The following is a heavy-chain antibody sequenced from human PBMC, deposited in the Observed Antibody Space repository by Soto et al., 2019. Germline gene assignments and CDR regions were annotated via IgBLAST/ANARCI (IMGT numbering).Heavy chain of an antibody. CDR3: TRVLLSSSYYDFWSGYYTPLYGMDV. D-gene: IGHD3-3*01. CDR2: IRSKAYGGTT. J-gene: IGHJ6*02. V-gene: IGHV3-49*03. Sequence: GGSLRLSCTASGFTFGDYAMSWFRQAPGKGLEWVGFIRSKAYGGTTEYAASVKGRFTISRDDSKSIAYLQMNSLKTEDTAVFYCTRVLLSSSYYDFWSGYYTPLYGMDVWGQGTTVTVSS. CDR1: GFTFGDYA.